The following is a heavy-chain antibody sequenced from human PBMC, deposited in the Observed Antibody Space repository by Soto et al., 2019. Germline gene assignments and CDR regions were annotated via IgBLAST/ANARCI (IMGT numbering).Heavy chain of an antibody. CDR1: GDSIISSDFY. CDR3: ARHSLALRKNNWFDP. D-gene: IGHD3-3*02. CDR2: IFYLGSS. J-gene: IGHJ5*02. Sequence: KISETLSLTCTVSGDSIISSDFYWGWVRQPPGKGLEWIGSIFYLGSSYYNPSLKSRVTMSVDTSKNQFSLRLRSVTAADTALYFCARHSLALRKNNWFDPWGQGIMV. V-gene: IGHV4-39*01.